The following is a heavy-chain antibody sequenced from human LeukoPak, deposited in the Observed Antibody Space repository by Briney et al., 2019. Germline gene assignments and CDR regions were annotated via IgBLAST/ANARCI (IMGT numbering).Heavy chain of an antibody. J-gene: IGHJ4*02. Sequence: SETLSLTCTVSGDSISGFHWSWIRQPPGKGLEWIGYIYYSGSTNYNPSLKSRVTISVDTSKNQFSLKLSSVTAADTAVYYCARAGRSGSYDYWGQGTLVTVSS. CDR3: ARAGRSGSYDY. V-gene: IGHV4-59*01. CDR1: GDSISGFH. D-gene: IGHD3-10*01. CDR2: IYYSGST.